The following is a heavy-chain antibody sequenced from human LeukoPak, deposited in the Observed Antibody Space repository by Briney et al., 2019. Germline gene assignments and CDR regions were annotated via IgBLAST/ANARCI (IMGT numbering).Heavy chain of an antibody. CDR1: GYTCTSYG. J-gene: IGHJ6*02. CDR2: ISAYNGNT. V-gene: IGHV1-18*01. CDR3: AIENFVRTDFWSGYRPKGMDV. Sequence: ASVKVSCKASGYTCTSYGISWVRQAPGQGLEWMGWISAYNGNTNYAQKLKGRVTMTTDTSTSTAYMELRSLRSDDTAVYYCAIENFVRTDFWSGYRPKGMDVWGQGTTVTVSS. D-gene: IGHD3-3*01.